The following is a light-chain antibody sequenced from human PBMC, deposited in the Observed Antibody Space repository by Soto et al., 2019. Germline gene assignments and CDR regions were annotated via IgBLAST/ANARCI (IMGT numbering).Light chain of an antibody. CDR1: QSVSSN. CDR3: QQRNVWPPVT. Sequence: EIVMTQSPATLSVSPGARATLSCRASQSVSSNLAWYQQKPGQAPRLLIYGASTRATGIPARFSGSGSGTDFTLTISSLEPEDSAVYYCQQRNVWPPVTFGQGTRLEIK. J-gene: IGKJ5*01. V-gene: IGKV3D-15*01. CDR2: GAS.